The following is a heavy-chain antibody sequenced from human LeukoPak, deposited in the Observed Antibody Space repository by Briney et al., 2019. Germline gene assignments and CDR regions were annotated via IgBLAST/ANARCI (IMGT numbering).Heavy chain of an antibody. CDR1: GFTFSSYA. D-gene: IGHD5-18*01. CDR2: ISYDGSNK. Sequence: GGSLRLSCAASGFTFSSYAMHWVRQAPGKGLEWVAVISYDGSNKYYADSVKGRFTISRDNSKNTLYLQMNSLRAEDTAVYYCASDTAMVNPHYFDYWGQGTLVTVSS. J-gene: IGHJ4*02. V-gene: IGHV3-30*04. CDR3: ASDTAMVNPHYFDY.